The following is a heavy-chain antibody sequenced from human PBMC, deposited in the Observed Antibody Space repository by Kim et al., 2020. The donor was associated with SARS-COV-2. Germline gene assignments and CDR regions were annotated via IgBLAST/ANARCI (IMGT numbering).Heavy chain of an antibody. J-gene: IGHJ6*02. CDR1: GFTVSTYH. D-gene: IGHD3-9*01. Sequence: GGSLRLSCAASGFTVSTYHLSWVRQAPGKGLEWVSVTYTTGTTYYADPVKGRFTISRDNSKNTLYLQMESLRAEDTAVYYCARDRGILSGYYISDGMDVWGQGTTVTVSS. CDR3: ARDRGILSGYYISDGMDV. V-gene: IGHV3-53*01. CDR2: TYTTGTT.